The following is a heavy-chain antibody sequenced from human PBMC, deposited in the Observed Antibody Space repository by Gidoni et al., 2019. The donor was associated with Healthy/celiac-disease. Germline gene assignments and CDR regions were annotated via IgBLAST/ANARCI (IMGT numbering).Heavy chain of an antibody. V-gene: IGHV3-21*01. Sequence: EVQLVESGGGLVKPGGSLRLSCAASGFTFSSHTMNWVRQAPGKGLEGVSSIRSIISYRDYAYSVKGRFTISRDNAKISLYLQMNSLRAEDTAVYYCARGLTSRGGYWGQGTLVTVSS. CDR1: GFTFSSHT. D-gene: IGHD2-15*01. J-gene: IGHJ4*02. CDR2: IRSIISYR. CDR3: ARGLTSRGGY.